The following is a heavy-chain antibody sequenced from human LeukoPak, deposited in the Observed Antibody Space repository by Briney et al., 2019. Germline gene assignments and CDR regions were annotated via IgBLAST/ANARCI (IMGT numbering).Heavy chain of an antibody. J-gene: IGHJ4*02. Sequence: GGSLRLSCAASGFTFSSYAMSWVRQAPGKGLEWVSSISSTSTYIYYADSVRGRFTISRDNAKNSLYLQMNSLRAEDTAVYYCAREVNVWYFDSWGQGILVTVSS. V-gene: IGHV3-21*01. CDR2: ISSTSTYI. CDR1: GFTFSSYA. CDR3: AREVNVWYFDS.